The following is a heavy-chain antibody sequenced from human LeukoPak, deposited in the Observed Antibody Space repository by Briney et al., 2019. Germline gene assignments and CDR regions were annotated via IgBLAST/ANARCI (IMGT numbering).Heavy chain of an antibody. J-gene: IGHJ5*02. V-gene: IGHV1-2*02. CDR2: INPNSGGT. Sequence: GASVKVSCKASGYTFTGYYMHWVRQAPGQGLEWMGWINPNSGGTNYAQKFQGRVTMTRDTSISTAYMELSRLRSDDTAVYYCARDRVSSTMLEGPKTWFDPWGQGTLVTVSS. CDR3: ARDRVSSTMLEGPKTWFDP. CDR1: GYTFTGYY. D-gene: IGHD2-8*01.